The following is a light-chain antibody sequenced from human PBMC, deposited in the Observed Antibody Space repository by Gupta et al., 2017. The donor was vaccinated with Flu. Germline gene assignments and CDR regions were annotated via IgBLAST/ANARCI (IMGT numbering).Light chain of an antibody. J-gene: IGLJ1*01. CDR3: SSHAGRVTWV. CDR1: SNDVGSSNR. V-gene: IGLV2-11*01. Sequence: QSAPTQPRSVSGSPGQSVTISCTGTSNDVGSSNRVSWYEQRPDKAPKLILYDVTERPSGVPDRFSGSKSGNTASLTISGLQADDEADYYCSSHAGRVTWVFGTGITVTVL. CDR2: DVT.